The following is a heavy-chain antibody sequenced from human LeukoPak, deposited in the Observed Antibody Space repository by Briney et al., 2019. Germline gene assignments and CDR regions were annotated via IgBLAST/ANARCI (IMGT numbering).Heavy chain of an antibody. CDR2: IRGDNGNT. CDR3: ARVDLSTGYYFFDY. CDR1: GYSFTSYG. V-gene: IGHV1-18*01. Sequence: ASVKVSCKASGYSFTSYGFSWVRQAPGQGLEWVGWIRGDNGNTNYAQKLQGRVIMTIDTSTSTAYMELRSLGSDETAVYYCARVDLSTGYYFFDYWGQGTLVTVSS. D-gene: IGHD3-9*01. J-gene: IGHJ4*02.